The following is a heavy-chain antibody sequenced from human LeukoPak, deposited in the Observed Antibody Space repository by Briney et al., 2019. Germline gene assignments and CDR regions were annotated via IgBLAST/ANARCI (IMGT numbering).Heavy chain of an antibody. J-gene: IGHJ1*01. CDR1: GFTFDDYA. CDR2: ISWNSGSI. D-gene: IGHD2-21*02. CDR3: ARGAIPYCGGDCYSFQH. Sequence: GGSLRLSCAASGFTFDDYAMHWVRQAPGKGLEWVSGISWNSGSIGYADSVKGRFTISRDNSKNTLYLQMNSLRAEDTAVYYCARGAIPYCGGDCYSFQHWGQGTLVTVSS. V-gene: IGHV3-9*01.